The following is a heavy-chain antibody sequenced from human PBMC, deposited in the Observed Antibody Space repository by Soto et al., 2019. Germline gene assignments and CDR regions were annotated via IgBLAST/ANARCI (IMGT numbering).Heavy chain of an antibody. CDR3: ARDRRQEADYCYYMDV. Sequence: EVQLVESGGGLVQPGGSLRLSCAASGFTVSSNYMSWVRQAPGKGLEWVSVIYSGGSTYYADSVKGRFTISRDNSKNTLYLQMKGLRAEDTAVYYCARDRRQEADYCYYMDVWGKGTTVTVSS. CDR1: GFTVSSNY. CDR2: IYSGGST. D-gene: IGHD6-25*01. V-gene: IGHV3-66*01. J-gene: IGHJ6*03.